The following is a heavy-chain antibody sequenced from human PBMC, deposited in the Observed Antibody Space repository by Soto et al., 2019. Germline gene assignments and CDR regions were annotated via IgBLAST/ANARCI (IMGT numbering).Heavy chain of an antibody. CDR2: ITASGDST. V-gene: IGHV3-23*01. D-gene: IGHD2-15*01. J-gene: IGHJ3*02. CDR1: GFTFSNYM. Sequence: EVQLLESGGGLVQPGGSLRLSCAASGFTFSNYMMTWVRQAPGKGLEWVSTITASGDSTYYADSVKGRFTISRDTSKNTXXLQMDSLGAEDTAVYYCAPHVYCSGGSCHYDAFDIRGQGTMVTVSS. CDR3: APHVYCSGGSCHYDAFDI.